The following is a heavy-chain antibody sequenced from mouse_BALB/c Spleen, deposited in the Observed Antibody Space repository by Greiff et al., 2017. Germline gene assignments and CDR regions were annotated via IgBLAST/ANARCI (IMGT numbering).Heavy chain of an antibody. V-gene: IGHV1-54*01. CDR1: GYAFTNYL. CDR2: INPGSGGT. Sequence: QVQLQQSGAELVRPGTSVKVSCKASGYAFTNYLIEWVKQRPGQGLEWIGVINPGSGGTNYNEKFKGKATLTADKSSSTAYMQLSSLTSDDSAVYFCARGEDWYFDVWGAGTTVTVSS. CDR3: ARGEDWYFDV. J-gene: IGHJ1*01.